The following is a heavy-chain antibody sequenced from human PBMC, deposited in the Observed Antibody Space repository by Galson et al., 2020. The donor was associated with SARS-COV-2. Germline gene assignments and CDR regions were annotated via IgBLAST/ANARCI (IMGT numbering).Heavy chain of an antibody. CDR2: ISVSGSAT. J-gene: IGHJ4*02. CDR3: AKRHRDRSGFDY. Sequence: GESLKIPCAASGFTFRSYAINWLRQAPGKGLEWVSGISVSGSATYYAGSVKGRFTISRDNSQNTLYLQMNGLRAEDTAIYYCAKRHRDRSGFDYWGQGARVTVSS. V-gene: IGHV3-23*01. CDR1: GFTFRSYA. D-gene: IGHD3-22*01.